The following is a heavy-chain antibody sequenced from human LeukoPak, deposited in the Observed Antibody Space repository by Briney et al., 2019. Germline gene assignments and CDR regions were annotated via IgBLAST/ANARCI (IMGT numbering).Heavy chain of an antibody. D-gene: IGHD2-21*01. CDR2: ITSNLATI. J-gene: IGHJ4*02. V-gene: IGHV3-48*02. CDR3: ARSVVAHFDY. CDR1: GFTFNIYS. Sequence: GGSLRLSCAASGFTFNIYSMNWVRQAPGKGLEWISYITSNLATIRYADSVRGRFTISRDNAGKPLFLHMNSLRDDDTAVYYCARSVVAHFDYWGQGTLVSVSS.